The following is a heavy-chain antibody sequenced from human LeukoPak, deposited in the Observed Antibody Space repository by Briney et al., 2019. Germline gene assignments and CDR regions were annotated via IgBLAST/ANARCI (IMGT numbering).Heavy chain of an antibody. CDR2: ISGGGGST. D-gene: IGHD6-19*01. CDR1: GFTFSSYA. CDR3: AKDGRGWRGYFQH. J-gene: IGHJ1*01. Sequence: GGSLRLSCAASGFTFSSYAMNWVRQAPGKGLEWVLGISGGGGSTYYADSVKGRFTFSRDNSKNTPYLQMNSLRAEDTAVYYCAKDGRGWRGYFQHWGQGTLVTVSS. V-gene: IGHV3-23*01.